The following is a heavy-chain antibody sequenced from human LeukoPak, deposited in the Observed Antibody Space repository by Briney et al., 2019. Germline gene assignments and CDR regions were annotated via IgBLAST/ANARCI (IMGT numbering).Heavy chain of an antibody. V-gene: IGHV4-38-2*01. CDR1: GYSISSGYP. Sequence: KPSETLSLTCAVPGYSISSGYPRGWIRQPPGEGLEWIGGIYHSGSTYYNPSLKSRVTISLDTSKNQFSLRLSSVTVADTAVYYCARQDVGCSSASCYWALGAFDIWGQGTMVTVSS. J-gene: IGHJ3*02. CDR2: IYHSGST. CDR3: ARQDVGCSSASCYWALGAFDI. D-gene: IGHD2-2*01.